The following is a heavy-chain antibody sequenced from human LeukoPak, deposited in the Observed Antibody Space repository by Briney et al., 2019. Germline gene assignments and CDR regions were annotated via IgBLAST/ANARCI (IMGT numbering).Heavy chain of an antibody. CDR2: ISSSSSYI. V-gene: IGHV3-21*04. Sequence: GGSLRLSCAASGFTVSSNYMSWVRQAPGRGLEWVSSISSSSSYIYYADSVKGRFTISRDNAKNSLYLQMNSLRAEDTAVYYCARSSGYDPYYFDYWGQGTLVTVSS. CDR1: GFTVSSNY. CDR3: ARSSGYDPYYFDY. D-gene: IGHD5-12*01. J-gene: IGHJ4*02.